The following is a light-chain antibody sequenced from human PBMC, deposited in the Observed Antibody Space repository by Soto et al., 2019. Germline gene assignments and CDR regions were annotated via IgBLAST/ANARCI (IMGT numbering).Light chain of an antibody. CDR2: EVS. CDR1: SSDVGGYNY. J-gene: IGLJ1*01. Sequence: QSVLPQPPSASGSPGQSVTISCTGTSSDVGGYNYVSWYQQHPGKAPKLMIYEVSKRPSGVPDRFSGSKSGNTASLTVSGLQAEDEADYYCSSYAGSNNYVFGTGTKVTFL. V-gene: IGLV2-8*01. CDR3: SSYAGSNNYV.